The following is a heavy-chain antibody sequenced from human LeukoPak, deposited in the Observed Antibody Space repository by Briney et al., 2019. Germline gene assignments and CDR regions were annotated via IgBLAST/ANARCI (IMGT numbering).Heavy chain of an antibody. D-gene: IGHD6-19*01. V-gene: IGHV3-74*01. J-gene: IGHJ4*02. CDR3: ARGSTQDSSGWYGLDY. CDR1: GFTFSSYW. CDR2: ANSVGSRP. Sequence: GGSLRLSCAASGFTFSSYWMHWVRHAPGKGRVWVSRANSVGSRPPSAASVKGRFTISRDNAKSTLYLQMNGLRAEDTAVYYCARGSTQDSSGWYGLDYWGQGTLVTVSS.